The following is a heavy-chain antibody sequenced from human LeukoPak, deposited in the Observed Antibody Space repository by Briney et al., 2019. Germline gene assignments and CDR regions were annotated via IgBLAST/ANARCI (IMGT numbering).Heavy chain of an antibody. Sequence: ASVKVSCKASGYTFTGYCMHWVRQAPGQGLEWMGWIDPNSGGTNYAQKFQGRVTMTRDTSISTAYMELSRLRSDDTAVYYCAREGGGYDRYIDYWGQGTLVTVSS. CDR2: IDPNSGGT. J-gene: IGHJ4*02. D-gene: IGHD5-12*01. V-gene: IGHV1-2*02. CDR3: AREGGGYDRYIDY. CDR1: GYTFTGYC.